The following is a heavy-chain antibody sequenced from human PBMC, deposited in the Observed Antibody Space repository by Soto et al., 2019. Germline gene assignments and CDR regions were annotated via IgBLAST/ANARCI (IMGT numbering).Heavy chain of an antibody. Sequence: GGSLRLSCAASGFTFSSYAMSWVRQAPGKGLEWVSAISGSGGSTYYADSVKGRFTISRDNSKNTLYLQMNSLRAEDTAVYYCAKDQAIVVVVAATYGMDVWGQGTTVTVSS. J-gene: IGHJ6*02. V-gene: IGHV3-23*01. CDR3: AKDQAIVVVVAATYGMDV. CDR1: GFTFSSYA. CDR2: ISGSGGST. D-gene: IGHD2-15*01.